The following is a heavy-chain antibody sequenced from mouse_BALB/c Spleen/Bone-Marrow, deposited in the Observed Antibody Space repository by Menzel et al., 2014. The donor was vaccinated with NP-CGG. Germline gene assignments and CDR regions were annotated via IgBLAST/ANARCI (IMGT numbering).Heavy chain of an antibody. V-gene: IGHV5-12-1*01. CDR2: ISSGGGST. Sequence: EVNVVESGGGLVKPGGSLKLSCAASGFAFSNYDMSWVRQTPEKRLEWVAYISSGGGSTYYLDTVKGRFTISRDNAKNTLYLQMSSLKSEDTVMYYCAGHRGDWGRGFAYWGQGTLSLSLQ. CDR3: AGHRGDWGRGFAY. CDR1: GFAFSNYD. J-gene: IGHJ3*01. D-gene: IGHD4-1*01.